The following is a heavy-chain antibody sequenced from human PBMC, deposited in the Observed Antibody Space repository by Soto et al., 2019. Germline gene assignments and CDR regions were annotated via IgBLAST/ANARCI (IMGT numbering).Heavy chain of an antibody. CDR3: TTDLPVLRFLEWLSPNFDY. CDR2: IKSKTDGGTT. D-gene: IGHD3-3*01. Sequence: TGGSLRLSCAASGFTFSNAWMSWVRQAPGKGLEWVGRIKSKTDGGTTDYAAPVKGRFTISRDDSKNTLYLQMNSLKTEDTAVYYCTTDLPVLRFLEWLSPNFDYWGQGTLVTVSS. V-gene: IGHV3-15*01. J-gene: IGHJ4*02. CDR1: GFTFSNAW.